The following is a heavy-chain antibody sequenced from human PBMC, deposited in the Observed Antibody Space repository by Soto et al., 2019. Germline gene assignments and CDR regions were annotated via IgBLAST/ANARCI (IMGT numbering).Heavy chain of an antibody. V-gene: IGHV3-64D*06. Sequence: GGSLRLSCSGSGFTFSHHSLYWVRQPPGKGLQCVSSISGSGGNIYYAESVKGRFTISRDNSKNTLYLQMTSLSLEDSAVYYCVKVSGYCTGGSCFSYFDYWGQGTPVTVSS. CDR2: ISGSGGNI. J-gene: IGHJ4*02. CDR3: VKVSGYCTGGSCFSYFDY. CDR1: GFTFSHHS. D-gene: IGHD2-15*01.